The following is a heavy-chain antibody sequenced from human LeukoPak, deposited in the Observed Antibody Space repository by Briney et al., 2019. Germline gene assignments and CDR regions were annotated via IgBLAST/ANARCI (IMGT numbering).Heavy chain of an antibody. CDR1: GYTFTGYY. Sequence: ASVKVSCKASGYTFTGYYMHWVRQAPGQGLEWMGWINPNSGGTNYAQKFQGRVTMTRDTSISTAYMELSRLRSEDSAVYYCARDIDILTGFDYWGQGTLVTVSS. V-gene: IGHV1-2*02. J-gene: IGHJ4*02. D-gene: IGHD3-9*01. CDR3: ARDIDILTGFDY. CDR2: INPNSGGT.